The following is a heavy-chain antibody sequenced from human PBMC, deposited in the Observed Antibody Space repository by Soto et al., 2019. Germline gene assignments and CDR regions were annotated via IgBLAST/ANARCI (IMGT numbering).Heavy chain of an antibody. J-gene: IGHJ4*02. CDR3: AGASPYGGNNFYY. Sequence: QVQLQESGPGLVKPSQTLSLTCTVSGGSISSGDDYWSWIRQPSGNGLEGIGYIYYRGSTYYNPSLKSLVTISVDTSKIQCSLKLSSVTAADTAVYYCAGASPYGGNNFYYWGQGTLVTVSS. V-gene: IGHV4-30-4*01. D-gene: IGHD4-17*01. CDR1: GGSISSGDDY. CDR2: IYYRGST.